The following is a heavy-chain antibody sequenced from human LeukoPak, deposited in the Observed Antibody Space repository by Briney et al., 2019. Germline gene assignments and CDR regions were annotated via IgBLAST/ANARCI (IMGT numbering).Heavy chain of an antibody. D-gene: IGHD6-19*01. Sequence: ASVKVSCKPSGYTFTGYYLHWVRQAPGQGLEWMGWINPNTGATIYAQRFQGRVTMTRDTSINTAYMELSTLTSDDTGVYYCARDRVGSGWPRPYYFEKWGQGTLVTVSS. CDR2: INPNTGAT. CDR1: GYTFTGYY. J-gene: IGHJ4*02. V-gene: IGHV1-2*02. CDR3: ARDRVGSGWPRPYYFEK.